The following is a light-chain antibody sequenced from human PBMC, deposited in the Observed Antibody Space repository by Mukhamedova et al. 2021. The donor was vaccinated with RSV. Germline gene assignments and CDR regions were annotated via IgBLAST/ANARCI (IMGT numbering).Light chain of an antibody. CDR2: GAS. CDR3: QQYGTSPET. CDR1: QNVNRGS. V-gene: IGKV3-20*01. Sequence: AFLSCRASQNVNRGSLAWYQQKPGQAPRLLIYGASNRAAGVPDIFSGSGSGTDFTLTISRLESEDFAMYYCQQYGTSPETFGQGT. J-gene: IGKJ1*01.